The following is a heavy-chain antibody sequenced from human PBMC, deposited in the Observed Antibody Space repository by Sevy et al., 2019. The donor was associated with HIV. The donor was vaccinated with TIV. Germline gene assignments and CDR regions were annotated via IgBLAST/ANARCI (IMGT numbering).Heavy chain of an antibody. V-gene: IGHV3-21*01. Sequence: GGSLRLSCAASGFSFSSYSVSWVRQAPGKGLEWVASIGSSNSYIYYADSVKGRFTISRDNAKNSLFLHMNTLRAEDTAVYYWARSYSSSWDILYYFEYWGQGTPVTVSS. CDR2: IGSSNSYI. CDR1: GFSFSSYS. CDR3: ARSYSSSWDILYYFEY. J-gene: IGHJ4*02. D-gene: IGHD6-13*01.